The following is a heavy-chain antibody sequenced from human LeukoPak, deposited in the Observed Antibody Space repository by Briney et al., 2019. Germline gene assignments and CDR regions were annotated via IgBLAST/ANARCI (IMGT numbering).Heavy chain of an antibody. V-gene: IGHV1-69*05. Sequence: VKVSCKASGGTFSSYAISWVRQAPGQGLEWMGRIITSVGRTNYAQEFQSRVTIITNETTSTAYKELSSMRSEDTAVYYCARSCYYDSSGYWRIDYWGQGTLVTVSS. CDR1: GGTFSSYA. CDR2: IITSVGRT. CDR3: ARSCYYDSSGYWRIDY. D-gene: IGHD3-22*01. J-gene: IGHJ4*02.